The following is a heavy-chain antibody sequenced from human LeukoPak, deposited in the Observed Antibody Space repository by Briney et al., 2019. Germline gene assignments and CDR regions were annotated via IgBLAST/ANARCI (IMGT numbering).Heavy chain of an antibody. Sequence: GGSLRLSCAASQFAFTNYGMGWVRQAPGKGLEWVSAIRGSGAGTYYADSVKGRFTISRDNSENTLYLQMDSLRVEDSAVYYCARKGGLTSSWYYFDYWGQGTLDTVSS. V-gene: IGHV3-23*01. J-gene: IGHJ4*02. CDR1: QFAFTNYG. CDR2: IRGSGAGT. CDR3: ARKGGLTSSWYYFDY. D-gene: IGHD6-13*01.